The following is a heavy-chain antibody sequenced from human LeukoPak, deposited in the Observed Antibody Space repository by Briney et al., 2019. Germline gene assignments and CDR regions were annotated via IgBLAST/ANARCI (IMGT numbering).Heavy chain of an antibody. CDR3: ARRSSSCLDY. Sequence: PSETLSLTCAVYGGSFSGYYWSWIRQPPGKGLEWIGEINHSGSTNYNPSLKSRVTISVDTSKNQFSLKLSSVTAADTAVYYCARRSSSCLDYWGQGTLVTVSS. J-gene: IGHJ4*02. V-gene: IGHV4-34*01. CDR1: GGSFSGYY. CDR2: INHSGST. D-gene: IGHD6-13*01.